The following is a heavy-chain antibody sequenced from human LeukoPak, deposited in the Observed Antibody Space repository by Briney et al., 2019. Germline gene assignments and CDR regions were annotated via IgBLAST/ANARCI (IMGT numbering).Heavy chain of an antibody. J-gene: IGHJ4*02. V-gene: IGHV4-59*01. CDR1: GGSISSYY. CDR2: IYYSGST. Sequence: PSETLSLTCTVSGGSISSYYWSWIRQPPGKGLEWIGYIYYSGSTNYNPSLKSRVTISVDTSKNQFSLKLSSVTAADTAVYYCARERRFGDLLLFDYWGLGTLVTVSS. CDR3: ARERRFGDLLLFDY. D-gene: IGHD3-10*01.